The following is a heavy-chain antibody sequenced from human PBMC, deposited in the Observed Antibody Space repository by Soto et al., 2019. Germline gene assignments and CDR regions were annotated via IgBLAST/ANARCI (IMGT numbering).Heavy chain of an antibody. CDR2: ISYDGSNK. V-gene: IGHV3-30-3*01. CDR3: ARFPRGVIKTEYYYYGMDV. CDR1: GFTFSSYA. J-gene: IGHJ6*02. Sequence: GGSLRLSCAASGFTFSSYAMHWVRQAPGKGLEWVAVISYDGSNKYYADSVKGRFTISRDNSKNTLYLQMNSLRAEDTAVYYCARFPRGVIKTEYYYYGMDVWGQGTTVTVSS. D-gene: IGHD3-10*01.